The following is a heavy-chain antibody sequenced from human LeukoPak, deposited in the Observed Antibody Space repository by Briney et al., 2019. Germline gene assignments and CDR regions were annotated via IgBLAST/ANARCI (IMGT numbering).Heavy chain of an antibody. V-gene: IGHV4-34*01. CDR2: INHSGST. CDR1: GGSFSGYY. CDR3: ARRGSYAVALYRFLTGVSWFDP. J-gene: IGHJ5*02. Sequence: PSETLSLTCAVYGGSFSGYYWSWIRQPPGKGLEWIGEINHSGSTNYNPSLKSRVTISVDTSKNQFSLKLSSVTAADTAVYYCARRGSYAVALYRFLTGVSWFDPWGQGTLVTVSS. D-gene: IGHD1-26*01.